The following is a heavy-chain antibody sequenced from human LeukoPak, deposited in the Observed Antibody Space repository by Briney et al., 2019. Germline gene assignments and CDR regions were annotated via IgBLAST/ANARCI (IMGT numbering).Heavy chain of an antibody. CDR2: IYYGGST. Sequence: SETLSLTCTVSGVSISSSSYYWGWIRQPPGKGLEWIGSIYYGGSTYYNPSHKSRFTISVDTSKNQFSLKLSSVTAADTAVYYCARLPLTRNDAFDIWGQGTMVTVSS. CDR3: ARLPLTRNDAFDI. V-gene: IGHV4-39*01. D-gene: IGHD2-21*02. CDR1: GVSISSSSYY. J-gene: IGHJ3*02.